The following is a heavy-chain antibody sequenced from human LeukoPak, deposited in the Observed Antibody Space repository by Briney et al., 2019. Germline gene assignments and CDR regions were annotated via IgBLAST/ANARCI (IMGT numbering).Heavy chain of an antibody. CDR1: GYTFTCYG. D-gene: IGHD3-9*01. J-gene: IGHJ4*02. CDR3: ARDGYDILTGYYIGIDY. CDR2: INAYNGNT. Sequence: ASVKVSCKASGYTFTCYGISWVRQAPGQGLELMGWINAYNGNTNNAQKLQGRVTMTTDTSTSTAYMEVRSLRSDDTDVYYCARDGYDILTGYYIGIDYWGQGTLVTVSS. V-gene: IGHV1-18*01.